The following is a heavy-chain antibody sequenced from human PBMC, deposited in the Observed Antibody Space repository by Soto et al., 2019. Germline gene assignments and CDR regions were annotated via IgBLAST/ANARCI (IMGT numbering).Heavy chain of an antibody. V-gene: IGHV3-23*01. CDR3: ARPNRYYYDSSGCFDY. CDR1: GFTFSSYA. CDR2: ISGSGGST. J-gene: IGHJ4*02. D-gene: IGHD3-22*01. Sequence: GGSLRLSCAASGFTFSSYAMSWVRQAPGKGLEWVSAISGSGGSTYYADSVKGRFTISRDNSKNTLYLQMNSLRAEDTAVCYCARPNRYYYDSSGCFDYWGQGTLVTVSS.